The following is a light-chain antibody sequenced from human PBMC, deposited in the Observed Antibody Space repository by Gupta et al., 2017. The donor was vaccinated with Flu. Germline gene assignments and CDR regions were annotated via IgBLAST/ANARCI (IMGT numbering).Light chain of an antibody. V-gene: IGLV1-51*01. Sequence: KVTISCSGSSSNIGNNYVSWYQQFPGTAPKLLIYENNKRPSGIPDRFSGSKSGTSATLGITGLQTGDEADYYCGTWDTSLSAGVFGGGTTLTVL. CDR2: ENN. CDR1: SSNIGNNY. CDR3: GTWDTSLSAGV. J-gene: IGLJ3*02.